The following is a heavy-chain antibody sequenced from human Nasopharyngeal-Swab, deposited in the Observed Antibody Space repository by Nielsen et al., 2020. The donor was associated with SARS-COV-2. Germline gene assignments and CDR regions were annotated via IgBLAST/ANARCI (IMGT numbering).Heavy chain of an antibody. V-gene: IGHV3-49*03. CDR1: GFTFSSYG. Sequence: GESLKISCAASGFTFSSYGMHWFRQAPGKGLEWVGFIRSKAYGGTTEYAASVKGRFTISRDDSKSIAYLQMNSLKTEDTAVYYCTRDPVSYYDILTGYLTPYYYGMDVWGQGTTVTVSS. J-gene: IGHJ6*02. D-gene: IGHD3-9*01. CDR3: TRDPVSYYDILTGYLTPYYYGMDV. CDR2: IRSKAYGGTT.